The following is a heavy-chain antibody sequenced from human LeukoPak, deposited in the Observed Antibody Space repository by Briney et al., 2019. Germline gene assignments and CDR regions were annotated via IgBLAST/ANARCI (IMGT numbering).Heavy chain of an antibody. J-gene: IGHJ5*02. CDR3: AREGTTGTTNL. CDR2: ISSSSSYI. D-gene: IGHD1-1*01. V-gene: IGHV3-21*01. CDR1: GFTVSSNY. Sequence: PGGSLRLSCAASGFTVSSNYMSWVRQAPGKGLEWVSSISSSSSYIYYADSVKGRFTISRDNAKNSLYLQMNSLRAEDTAVYYCAREGTTGTTNLWGQGTLVTVSS.